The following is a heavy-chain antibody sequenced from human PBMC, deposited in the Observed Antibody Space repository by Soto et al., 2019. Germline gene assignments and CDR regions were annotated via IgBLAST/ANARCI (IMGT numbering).Heavy chain of an antibody. V-gene: IGHV4-34*01. J-gene: IGHJ6*02. Sequence: PSETLSLTCAVYGGSFSGYYWTWIRQPPGKGLEWIGEINHSGTINFNPSLKSRLTISLDTSKKHFSLKLSSVTVADTAAYYCARAARTLVTSYSLDVWGQGTTVTVSS. CDR1: GGSFSGYY. CDR2: INHSGTI. CDR3: ARAARTLVTSYSLDV. D-gene: IGHD2-21*02.